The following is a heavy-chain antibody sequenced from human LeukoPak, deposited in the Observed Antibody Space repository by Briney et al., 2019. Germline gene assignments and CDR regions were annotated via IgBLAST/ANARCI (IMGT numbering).Heavy chain of an antibody. Sequence: GGSLRLSCAASGFTFSTYSMNWVRQAPGKGLEWVSTISNNGGTIYYADSVKGRFTISRDNAKNSMYLQMNSLRAEDTAVYYCARDCSSTKCPALGYWGQGTLVTVSS. CDR3: ARDCSSTKCPALGY. J-gene: IGHJ4*02. CDR1: GFTFSTYS. V-gene: IGHV3-21*01. CDR2: ISNNGGTI. D-gene: IGHD2-2*01.